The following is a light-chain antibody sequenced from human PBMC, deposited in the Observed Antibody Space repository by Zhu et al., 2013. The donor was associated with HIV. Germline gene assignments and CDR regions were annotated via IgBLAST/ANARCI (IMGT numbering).Light chain of an antibody. J-gene: IGKJ1*01. V-gene: IGKV3-20*01. CDR2: GAS. CDR3: QQYGGSPRT. Sequence: EIVMTQSPATLSVSPGERATLSCRASQSVSRSYLAWYQQKPGQAPRLLIYGASSRATGIPDRFSGSGSGTDFTLTISRLEPEDFAVYYCQQYGGSPRTFGQGTNGGN. CDR1: QSVSRSY.